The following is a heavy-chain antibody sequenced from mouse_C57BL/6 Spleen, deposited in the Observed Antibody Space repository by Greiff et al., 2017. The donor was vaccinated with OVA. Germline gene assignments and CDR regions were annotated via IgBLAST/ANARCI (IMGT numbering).Heavy chain of an antibody. D-gene: IGHD1-1*01. CDR1: GYSFTDYN. CDR3: ARWGYGSSWGSHAMDY. Sequence: LVESGPELVKPGASVKISCKASGYSFTDYNMNWVKQSNGKSLEWIGVINPNYGTTSYNQKFKGKATLTVDQSSSTAYMQLNSLTSEDSAVYYGARWGYGSSWGSHAMDYWGQGTSVTVAA. J-gene: IGHJ4*01. V-gene: IGHV1-39*01. CDR2: INPNYGTT.